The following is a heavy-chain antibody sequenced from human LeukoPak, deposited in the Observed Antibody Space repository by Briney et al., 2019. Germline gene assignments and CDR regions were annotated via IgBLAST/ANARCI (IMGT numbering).Heavy chain of an antibody. CDR2: IYYSGST. Sequence: SETLSLTCAVSGGSISSSSYYWGWIRQPPGTGLEWIGSIYYSGSTYYNPSLKSRVTISVDTSKNQFSLKLSSVTAADTAVYYCARTSIAAPFDYWGQGTLVTVSS. J-gene: IGHJ4*02. V-gene: IGHV4-39*01. D-gene: IGHD6-6*01. CDR1: GGSISSSSYY. CDR3: ARTSIAAPFDY.